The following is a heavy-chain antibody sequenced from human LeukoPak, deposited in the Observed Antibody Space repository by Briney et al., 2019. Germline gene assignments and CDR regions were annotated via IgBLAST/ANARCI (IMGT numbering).Heavy chain of an antibody. Sequence: GGSLRLSCAASGFTFSSYGMHWVRQAPGKGLEWVAVISYDGSNKYYADSVKGRFTISRDNSKNTLYLQMNSLRAEGTAVYYCAKPDTSDYGGNYYYGMDVWGQGTTVTVSS. CDR3: AKPDTSDYGGNYYYGMDV. CDR2: ISYDGSNK. D-gene: IGHD4-23*01. V-gene: IGHV3-30*18. CDR1: GFTFSSYG. J-gene: IGHJ6*02.